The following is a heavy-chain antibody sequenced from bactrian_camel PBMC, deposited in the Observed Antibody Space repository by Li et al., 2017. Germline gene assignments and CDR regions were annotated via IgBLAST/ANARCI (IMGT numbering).Heavy chain of an antibody. Sequence: HVQLVESGGGSVQAGGSLTLSCSASGFTDPSYCVGWFRQAPGKGLEWVSSIYSDGSNTYYADSVKGRFTISRDNAKNILYLQMNTLKPEDTAMYYCAADDGLVRKAPLQYKSYSYWGQGTQVTVS. CDR3: AADDGLVRKAPLQYKSYSY. CDR2: IYSDGSNT. J-gene: IGHJ4*01. D-gene: IGHD5*01. CDR1: GFTDPSYC. V-gene: IGHV3-2*01.